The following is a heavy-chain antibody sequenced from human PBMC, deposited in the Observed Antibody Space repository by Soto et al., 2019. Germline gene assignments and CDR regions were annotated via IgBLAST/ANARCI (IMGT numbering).Heavy chain of an antibody. V-gene: IGHV4-59*01. CDR2: VYYTGST. D-gene: IGHD6-6*01. J-gene: IGHJ6*02. CDR1: GGSISGSY. CDR3: ARRGQLAPYYYYGMDD. Sequence: WETLSLTCSVSGGSISGSYWSWVRQSPGKGLEWLGYVYYTGSTNYSPSLRSRDSISVDRYYNNFSPSLSSVTAAHTAVYYCARRGQLAPYYYYGMDDWGQGTTVTVSS.